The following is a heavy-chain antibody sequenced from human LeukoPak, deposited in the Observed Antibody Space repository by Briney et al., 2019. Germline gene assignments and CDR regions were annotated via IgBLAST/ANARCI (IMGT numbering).Heavy chain of an antibody. CDR2: INPSGGST. J-gene: IGHJ4*02. Sequence: ASVKVSCKASGYTFTSYYMHWVRQPPGQGLEWMGIINPSGGSTSYAQKFQGRVTMTRDTSTSTVYMELSSLRSEDTAVYYCARAKANGYSYGSDYFDYWGQGTLVTVSS. CDR3: ARAKANGYSYGSDYFDY. V-gene: IGHV1-46*01. CDR1: GYTFTSYY. D-gene: IGHD5-18*01.